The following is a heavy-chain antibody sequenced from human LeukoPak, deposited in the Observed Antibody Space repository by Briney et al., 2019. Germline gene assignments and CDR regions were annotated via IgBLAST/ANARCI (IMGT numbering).Heavy chain of an antibody. D-gene: IGHD4-17*01. CDR2: RNPNSGNT. J-gene: IGHJ6*03. Sequence: GASVNVSCMASGYTFTSYDINWVRQAAGQGLEWMGWRNPNSGNTRYAQKFQGRVTMTRTTSISTAYMELSSLRSEDTAVYYCALLTTVTPAYYYYYMDVWGKGTTVTVSS. CDR3: ALLTTVTPAYYYYYMDV. V-gene: IGHV1-8*01. CDR1: GYTFTSYD.